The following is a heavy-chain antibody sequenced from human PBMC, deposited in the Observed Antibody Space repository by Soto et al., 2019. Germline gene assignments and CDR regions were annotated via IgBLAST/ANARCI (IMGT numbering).Heavy chain of an antibody. CDR2: VYYGGST. J-gene: IGHJ6*02. CDR1: GGSISSSSYY. Sequence: QLHLQESGPGLVKPSETLSLTCTVSGGSISSSSYYWGWIRQPPGKGLEWIGNVYYGGSTYYNPSLKSRVTISVETSKSQFPLKLSSVTAADTAVYYCAGGDYYHSSGYYFYYYTMDVWGQGTTVTVSS. V-gene: IGHV4-39*01. CDR3: AGGDYYHSSGYYFYYYTMDV. D-gene: IGHD3-22*01.